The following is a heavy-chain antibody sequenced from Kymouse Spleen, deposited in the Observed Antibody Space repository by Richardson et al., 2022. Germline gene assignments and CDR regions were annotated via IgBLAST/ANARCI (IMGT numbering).Heavy chain of an antibody. Sequence: QVQLQQWGAGLLKPSETLSLTCAVYGGSFSGYYWSWIRQPPGKGLEWIGEINHSGSTNYNPSLKSRVTISVDTSKNQFSLKLSSVTAADTAVYYCARGGRGVRGVRDYYYYGMDVWGQGTTVTVSS. CDR3: ARGGRGVRGVRDYYYYGMDV. J-gene: IGHJ6*02. D-gene: IGHD3-10*01. V-gene: IGHV4-34*01. CDR1: GGSFSGYY. CDR2: INHSGST.